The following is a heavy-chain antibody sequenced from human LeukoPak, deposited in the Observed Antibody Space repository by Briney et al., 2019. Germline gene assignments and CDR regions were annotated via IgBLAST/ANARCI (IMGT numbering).Heavy chain of an antibody. V-gene: IGHV3-23*01. Sequence: GGSLRLSCAASGFTFSSYAKSWVRQAPGKGLEWVSAISGSGGSTYYADSVKGRFTISRDNSKNTLYLQMNSLRAEDTAVYYCAKKIAVAGRFDYWGQGTLVTVSS. J-gene: IGHJ4*02. CDR1: GFTFSSYA. CDR3: AKKIAVAGRFDY. D-gene: IGHD6-19*01. CDR2: ISGSGGST.